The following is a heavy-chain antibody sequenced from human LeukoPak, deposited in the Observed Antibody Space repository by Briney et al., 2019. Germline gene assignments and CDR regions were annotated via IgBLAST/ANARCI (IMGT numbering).Heavy chain of an antibody. Sequence: GASVKVSCKASGYTFTSYGISWVRQAPGQRLECMGRINAGNGNTKYSQEFQGRVTITRDTSASTAYMELSSLRSEDMAVYYCASDTFGHDAFDIWGQGTMVTVSS. CDR3: ASDTFGHDAFDI. V-gene: IGHV1-3*03. J-gene: IGHJ3*02. D-gene: IGHD3-16*01. CDR1: GYTFTSYG. CDR2: INAGNGNT.